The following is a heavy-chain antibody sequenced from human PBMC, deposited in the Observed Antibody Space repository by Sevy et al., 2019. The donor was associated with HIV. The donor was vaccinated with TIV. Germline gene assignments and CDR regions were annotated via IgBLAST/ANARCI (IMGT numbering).Heavy chain of an antibody. J-gene: IGHJ4*02. CDR2: VSAYSGNT. Sequence: ASVKVSCKASSYSFNSFCMSWVRQAPGQGLEWMGYVSAYSGNTNYAQNLQGRVTMTTDTSTSTAYMELRSLRSDDTAVYCCAVGVGITMVRGVTFDYWGQGTLVTVSS. D-gene: IGHD3-10*01. CDR3: AVGVGITMVRGVTFDY. CDR1: SYSFNSFC. V-gene: IGHV1-18*01.